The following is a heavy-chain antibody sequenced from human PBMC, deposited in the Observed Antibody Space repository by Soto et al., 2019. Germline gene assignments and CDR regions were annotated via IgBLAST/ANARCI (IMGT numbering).Heavy chain of an antibody. CDR2: IWSGGSNE. J-gene: IGHJ4*02. D-gene: IGHD2-2*01. V-gene: IGHV3-33*01. Sequence: QVQLVESAGGAVQPGRSLRLSCAASGFTFSSYGMHWVRQAPGKGLEWVAVIWSGGSNENYADSVKGRFTISRDNSKNMLYLQMNSLRAEDTAVYYCARGPGTSYFDYWGQGSLVTVSS. CDR1: GFTFSSYG. CDR3: ARGPGTSYFDY.